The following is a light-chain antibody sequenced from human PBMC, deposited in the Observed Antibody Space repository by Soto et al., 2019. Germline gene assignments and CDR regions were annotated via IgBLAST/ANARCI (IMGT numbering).Light chain of an antibody. V-gene: IGLV7-46*01. Sequence: QAVVTQDPSLTVSPGGTVTLTCDSSPGPVTSTHYPYWFQQKPGQAPRTLIYDTSNRHSWTPARFPGSLLGGKAALTLSGAQPEEEAEYHCLLSNSGDVVFGGGTKLTVL. J-gene: IGLJ3*02. CDR2: DTS. CDR3: LLSNSGDVV. CDR1: PGPVTSTHY.